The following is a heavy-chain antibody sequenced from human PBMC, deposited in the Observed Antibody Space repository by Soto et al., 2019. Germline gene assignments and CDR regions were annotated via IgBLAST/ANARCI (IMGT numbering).Heavy chain of an antibody. CDR3: ARGARYFDGYYYMDV. CDR2: IYYSGST. CDR1: GGSISSGGYY. D-gene: IGHD3-9*01. J-gene: IGHJ6*03. V-gene: IGHV4-31*03. Sequence: LSLTFTVSGGSISSGGYYWSWIRQHPGKGLEWIGYIYYSGSTYYNPSLKSRVTISVDTSKNQFSLKLSSVTAADTAVYYCARGARYFDGYYYMDVWGKGTTVTVSS.